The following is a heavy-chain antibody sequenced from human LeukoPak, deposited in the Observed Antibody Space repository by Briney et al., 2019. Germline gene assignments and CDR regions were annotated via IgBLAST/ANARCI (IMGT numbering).Heavy chain of an antibody. CDR1: GFTFSSYW. CDR2: IKQDGSEK. CDR3: ARDQEDIVVVPAATALYYYYYYMDV. V-gene: IGHV3-7*01. Sequence: GGSLRLSCAASGFTFSSYWMSWVRQAPGKGLEWVANIKQDGSEKYYVDSVKGRFTISRDNAENSLYLQMNSLRAEDTAVYYCARDQEDIVVVPAATALYYYYYYMDVWGKGTTVTISS. J-gene: IGHJ6*03. D-gene: IGHD2-2*01.